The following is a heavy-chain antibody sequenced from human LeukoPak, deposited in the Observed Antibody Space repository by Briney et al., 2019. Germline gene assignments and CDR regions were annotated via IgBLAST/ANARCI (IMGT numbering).Heavy chain of an antibody. CDR3: ARDAIAAVYDAFDI. D-gene: IGHD6-13*01. J-gene: IGHJ3*02. CDR2: IIPILGIA. CDR1: GGTFSSYT. Sequence: SVKVSCKASGGTFSSYTISWVRQAPGQGLEWMGRIIPILGIANYAQKFQGRVTVTADKSTSTAYMELSSLRSEDTAVYYCARDAIAAVYDAFDIWGQGTMVTVSS. V-gene: IGHV1-69*04.